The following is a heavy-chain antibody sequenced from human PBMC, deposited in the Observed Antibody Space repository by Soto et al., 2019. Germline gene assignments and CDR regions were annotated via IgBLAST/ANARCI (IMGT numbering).Heavy chain of an antibody. CDR1: GDSVSSGGYY. D-gene: IGHD3-22*01. V-gene: IGHV4-61*08. CDR2: FYYSGST. Sequence: SETLSLTCTVSGDSVSSGGYYWSWIRQPPGKGLEWIGYFYYSGSTNYNPSLKGRVTISVDTSKNQFSLKLTSVTAADTAVYYCARDPDWYYDSIGYSPAHVFDIWGQGTMVTVSS. CDR3: ARDPDWYYDSIGYSPAHVFDI. J-gene: IGHJ3*02.